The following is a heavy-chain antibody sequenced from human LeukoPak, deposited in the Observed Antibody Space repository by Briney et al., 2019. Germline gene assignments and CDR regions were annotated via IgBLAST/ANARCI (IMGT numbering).Heavy chain of an antibody. CDR3: AREAPGGSGWTYFDY. CDR1: GGSVSGHY. Sequence: SETLSLTCAVSGGSVSGHYWDWIRQPPGKGLEWIGYIYASGSANYHPSLKSRVTISLDTSENHVSLRLTSVTAENTAVYYCAREAPGGSGWTYFDYWGQGSLVTVSS. CDR2: IYASGSA. D-gene: IGHD6-19*01. V-gene: IGHV4-59*02. J-gene: IGHJ4*02.